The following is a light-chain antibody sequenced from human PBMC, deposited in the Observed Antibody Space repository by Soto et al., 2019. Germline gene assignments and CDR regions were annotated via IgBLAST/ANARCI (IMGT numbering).Light chain of an antibody. Sequence: DIVMTQSPDSLAVSLGERASINCKSSQSVLHSSNNRNYLAWYQQRPGQPPKLLIYWASTRESGVPDRFSGSGSGTAFTLSISSLQAEDVAVYFCQQYYGTLWTFGQGTKVEIK. J-gene: IGKJ1*01. V-gene: IGKV4-1*01. CDR2: WAS. CDR3: QQYYGTLWT. CDR1: QSVLHSSNNRNY.